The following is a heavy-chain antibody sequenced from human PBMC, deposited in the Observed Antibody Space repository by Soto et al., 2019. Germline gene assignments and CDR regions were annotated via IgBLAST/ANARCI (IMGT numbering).Heavy chain of an antibody. V-gene: IGHV3-23*01. J-gene: IGHJ4*02. D-gene: IGHD2-21*02. Sequence: EVQLLESGGGLVQPGGSLRLSCADSGFTFSSYAVSWVRQAPGKGLEWVSSISDTGVGTYYGDSVKGRFTISRDNSKNTLYLQMNSLRAEDTAVYYCAKNVTPPAFDYWGQGTLVTVSS. CDR3: AKNVTPPAFDY. CDR1: GFTFSSYA. CDR2: ISDTGVGT.